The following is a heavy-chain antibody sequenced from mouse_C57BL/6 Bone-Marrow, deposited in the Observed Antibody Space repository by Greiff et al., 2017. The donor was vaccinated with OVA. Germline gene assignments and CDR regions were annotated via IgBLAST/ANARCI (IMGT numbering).Heavy chain of an antibody. CDR3: ASDLDYYGSSEDWYFDV. CDR1: GYTFTSYG. CDR2: IYIGNGYT. Sequence: VQLKQSGAELVRPGSSVKMSCKTSGYTFTSYGINWVKQRPGQGLEWIGYIYIGNGYTEYNEKFKGKATLTSDTSSSTAYMQLSSLTSEDSAIYFCASDLDYYGSSEDWYFDVWGTGTTVTVSS. J-gene: IGHJ1*03. D-gene: IGHD1-1*01. V-gene: IGHV1-58*01.